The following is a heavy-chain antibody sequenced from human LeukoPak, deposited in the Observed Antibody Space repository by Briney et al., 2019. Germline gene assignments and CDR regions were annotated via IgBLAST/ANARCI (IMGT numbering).Heavy chain of an antibody. D-gene: IGHD2-15*01. CDR2: IYYSGST. J-gene: IGHJ6*03. V-gene: IGHV4-39*01. Sequence: PSETLSLTCTVSGGSISSSSYYWGWIRQPPGKGLEWIGSIYYSGSTYYNPSLKSRVTISVDTSKNQFSLKLSSVTAADTAVYYCARAGVVVAATRHYYYMDVWGKGTTVTISS. CDR1: GGSISSSSYY. CDR3: ARAGVVVAATRHYYYMDV.